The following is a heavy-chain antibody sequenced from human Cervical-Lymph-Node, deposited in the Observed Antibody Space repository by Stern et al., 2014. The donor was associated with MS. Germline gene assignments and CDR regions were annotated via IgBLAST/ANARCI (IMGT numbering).Heavy chain of an antibody. CDR1: GDSISNDHW. Sequence: VQLQESGPGLVRPSGTLSLTFAVSGDSISNDHWWSWVRQPPGKGLEWMGEVYHTGSANYDPSLKGRVTISVDKSKNQFSLRLTSMTAADTAVYYCARDQGFQLMNSWGQGTLVIVSS. D-gene: IGHD2-2*01. CDR3: ARDQGFQLMNS. CDR2: VYHTGSA. J-gene: IGHJ4*02. V-gene: IGHV4-4*02.